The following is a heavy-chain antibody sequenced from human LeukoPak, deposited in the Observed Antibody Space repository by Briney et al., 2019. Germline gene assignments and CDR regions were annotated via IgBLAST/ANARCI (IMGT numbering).Heavy chain of an antibody. V-gene: IGHV4-59*01. D-gene: IGHD1-26*01. CDR2: IYYSGST. J-gene: IGHJ4*02. CDR3: ASHIVGAPHY. Sequence: SETLSLTCTVSGGSISSYYWSWIRQPPGKGLEWIGYIYYSGSTNYNPSLKSRVTISVDTSKNQFSLKLSSVTAADTAVYYCASHIVGAPHYWGQGTLVTVSS. CDR1: GGSISSYY.